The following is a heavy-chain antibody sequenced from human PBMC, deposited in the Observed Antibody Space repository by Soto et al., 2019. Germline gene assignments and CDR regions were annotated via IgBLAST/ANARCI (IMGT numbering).Heavy chain of an antibody. Sequence: EVQLVESGGGLVQPGGSLRLSCAASGFTVSSNYMSWVRQAPGKGLEWVSVIYSGGSTYYADSVKGRFTSSRHNSKNTLYLQMNSLRAEDTAVYYCARGRDCGGDCPNWFDPWGQGTLVTVSS. V-gene: IGHV3-53*04. CDR1: GFTVSSNY. CDR3: ARGRDCGGDCPNWFDP. D-gene: IGHD2-21*02. J-gene: IGHJ5*02. CDR2: IYSGGST.